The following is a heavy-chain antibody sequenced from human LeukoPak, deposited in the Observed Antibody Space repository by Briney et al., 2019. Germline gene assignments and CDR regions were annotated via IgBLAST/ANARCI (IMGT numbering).Heavy chain of an antibody. CDR1: GYTLTELS. CDR2: FDPEDGET. D-gene: IGHD3-22*01. Sequence: ASVKVSCKVSGYTLTELSMHWVRQAPGKGLEWMGGFDPEDGETIYAQKFQGRVTMTEDTSTDTAYMELSSLRSEDTAVYYCATNPHYCDSSGYSSWGQGTLVTVSS. V-gene: IGHV1-24*01. CDR3: ATNPHYCDSSGYSS. J-gene: IGHJ4*02.